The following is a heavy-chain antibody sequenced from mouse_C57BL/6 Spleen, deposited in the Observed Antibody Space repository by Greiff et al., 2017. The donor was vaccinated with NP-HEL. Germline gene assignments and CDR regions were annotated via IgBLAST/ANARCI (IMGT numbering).Heavy chain of an antibody. J-gene: IGHJ4*01. CDR1: GFTFSDYY. D-gene: IGHD1-1*01. Sequence: DVKLVESGGGLVQPGGSLKLSCAASGFTFSDYYMYWVRQTPEKRLEWVAYISNGGGSTYYPDTVKGRFTISRDNAKNTLYLQMSRLKSEDTAMYYCARRSTTVVGAMDYWGQGTSVTVSS. CDR3: ARRSTTVVGAMDY. V-gene: IGHV5-12*01. CDR2: ISNGGGST.